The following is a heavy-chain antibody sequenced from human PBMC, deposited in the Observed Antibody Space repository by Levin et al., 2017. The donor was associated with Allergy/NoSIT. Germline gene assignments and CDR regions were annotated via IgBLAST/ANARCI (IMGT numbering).Heavy chain of an antibody. CDR1: GYTFTSYG. CDR3: ARALRSIAARPEFYGMDV. CDR2: ISAYNGNT. D-gene: IGHD6-6*01. Sequence: GASVKVSCKASGYTFTSYGISWVRQAPGQGLEWMGWISAYNGNTNYAQKLQGRVTMTTDTSTSTAYMELRSLRSDDTAVYYCARALRSIAARPEFYGMDVWGQGTTVTVSS. V-gene: IGHV1-18*01. J-gene: IGHJ6*02.